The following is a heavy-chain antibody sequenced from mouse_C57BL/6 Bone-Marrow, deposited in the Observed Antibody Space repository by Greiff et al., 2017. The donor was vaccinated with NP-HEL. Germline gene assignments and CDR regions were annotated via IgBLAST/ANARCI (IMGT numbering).Heavy chain of an antibody. CDR3: ARHEDYYGSSYGYWYFDV. J-gene: IGHJ1*03. Sequence: QVHVKQSGAELVKPGASVKLSCKASGYTFTEYTIHWVKQRSGQGLEWIGWFYPGSGSIKYNEKFKDKATLTADKSSSTVYMELSRLTSEDSAVYFCARHEDYYGSSYGYWYFDVWGTGTTVTVSS. CDR1: GYTFTEYT. CDR2: FYPGSGSI. V-gene: IGHV1-62-2*01. D-gene: IGHD1-1*01.